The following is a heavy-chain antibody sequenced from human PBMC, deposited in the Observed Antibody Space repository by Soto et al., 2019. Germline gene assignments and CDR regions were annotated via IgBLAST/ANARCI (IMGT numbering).Heavy chain of an antibody. D-gene: IGHD3-16*01. J-gene: IGHJ4*02. V-gene: IGHV3-23*01. CDR2: ISATGGGT. Sequence: GGSQSLSCAASGFKFSNYAMSWVRQAPGKGLEWVSLISATGGGTYYADSVKGRFTISRDNSHNTLYLQVHSLTAEDTAVYYCAKDRRAGGNSAFYFDFWGQGAQVTVSS. CDR1: GFKFSNYA. CDR3: AKDRRAGGNSAFYFDF.